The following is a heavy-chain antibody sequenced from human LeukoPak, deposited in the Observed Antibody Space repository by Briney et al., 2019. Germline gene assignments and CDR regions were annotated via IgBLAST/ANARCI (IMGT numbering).Heavy chain of an antibody. CDR2: INHSGST. CDR3: ASMDILVLPAASFDY. J-gene: IGHJ4*02. D-gene: IGHD2-2*03. CDR1: GGSFSAYY. V-gene: IGHV4-34*01. Sequence: PSETLSLTCAIYGGSFSAYYWNWIRQPPGKGLEWIGEINHSGSTNYNPSLKSRVTMSVDTSKNQFSLKLTSVAAADTAVYYCASMDILVLPAASFDYWGQGTLVTVSS.